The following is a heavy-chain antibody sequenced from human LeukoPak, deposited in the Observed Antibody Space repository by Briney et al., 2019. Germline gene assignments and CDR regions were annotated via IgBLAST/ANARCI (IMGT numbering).Heavy chain of an antibody. D-gene: IGHD3-16*02. Sequence: SETLSLTCTVSGGSISSYYWSWLRQPAGKGLEWIGRIYTSGSTNYNPSLKSRVTMSVDTSKNQFSLKLSSVPAADTAVYYCARRYYDYVWGSYRGKFDYWGQGTLVTVSS. CDR1: GGSISSYY. J-gene: IGHJ4*02. CDR2: IYTSGST. CDR3: ARRYYDYVWGSYRGKFDY. V-gene: IGHV4-4*07.